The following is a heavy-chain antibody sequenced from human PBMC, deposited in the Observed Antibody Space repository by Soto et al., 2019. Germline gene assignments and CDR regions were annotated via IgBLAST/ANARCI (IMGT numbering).Heavy chain of an antibody. D-gene: IGHD1-1*01. Sequence: GGSLRLSCAASGFTYSGYAMSWVRQAPGRGLEWVSSISASGGNTYYADSVKGRFTISRDNSKNTLYLHMNSLSVEDTAIYYCAKDRSSAGTTVLLDPWGQGSLVIGSS. J-gene: IGHJ5*02. CDR3: AKDRSSAGTTVLLDP. V-gene: IGHV3-23*01. CDR1: GFTYSGYA. CDR2: ISASGGNT.